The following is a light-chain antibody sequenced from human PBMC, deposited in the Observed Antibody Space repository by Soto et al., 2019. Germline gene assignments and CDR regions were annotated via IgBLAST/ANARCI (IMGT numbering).Light chain of an antibody. CDR1: QSISSW. CDR2: KAS. V-gene: IGKV1-5*03. J-gene: IGKJ4*01. Sequence: DIKMTQSPSTLSASVGDRVTITCRASQSISSWLAWYQQKPGKAPKLLIYKASSLESGVPSRFSGSGSGTEFILTISSLQPDDFATYYCQQYNSYPLTFGGGTKVEIK. CDR3: QQYNSYPLT.